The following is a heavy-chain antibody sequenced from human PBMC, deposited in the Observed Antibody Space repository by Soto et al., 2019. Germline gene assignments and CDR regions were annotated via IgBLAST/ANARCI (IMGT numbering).Heavy chain of an antibody. CDR3: ARPNWGSDAFDI. D-gene: IGHD7-27*01. Sequence: GGSLRLSCAASGFTFSSYNMYWVRQAPGKGLEWVSYISNSSSAKYYADSVKGRFNISRDNAKNSLYLQMNSLRAEDTAVYYCARPNWGSDAFDIWGQGTMVTVSS. J-gene: IGHJ3*02. CDR1: GFTFSSYN. CDR2: ISNSSSAK. V-gene: IGHV3-48*01.